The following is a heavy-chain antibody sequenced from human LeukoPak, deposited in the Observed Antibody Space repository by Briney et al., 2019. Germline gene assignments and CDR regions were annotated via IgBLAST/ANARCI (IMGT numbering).Heavy chain of an antibody. J-gene: IGHJ6*03. V-gene: IGHV3-48*01. CDR1: GLTISSYS. CDR2: ISSSSSTI. D-gene: IGHD2/OR15-2a*01. Sequence: GGSLRLSCAASGLTISSYSMNWVRQAPGKGLQWVSYISSSSSTIYYADSVKGRFTISRDNAKNSLYLQMNSLRAEDTAVYYCARGEFGDYYYFYMDVWGKGTTVTVSS. CDR3: ARGEFGDYYYFYMDV.